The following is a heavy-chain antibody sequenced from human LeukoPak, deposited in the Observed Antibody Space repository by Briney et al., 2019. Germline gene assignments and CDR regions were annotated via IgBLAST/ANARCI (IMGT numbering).Heavy chain of an antibody. CDR2: INHSGST. Sequence: SETLSLTCAVYGGSFSGYYWSWIRQPPGKGLEWIGEINHSGSTNYNPSLKSRVTISVDTSKNQFSLKLSSATAADTAVYYCAISSRRTNWFDPWGQGTLVTVSS. CDR3: AISSRRTNWFDP. J-gene: IGHJ5*02. CDR1: GGSFSGYY. D-gene: IGHD2-15*01. V-gene: IGHV4-34*01.